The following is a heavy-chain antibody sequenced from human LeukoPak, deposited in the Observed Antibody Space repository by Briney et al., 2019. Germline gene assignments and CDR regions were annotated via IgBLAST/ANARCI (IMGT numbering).Heavy chain of an antibody. CDR3: AKDLVEYDSSGYYSY. J-gene: IGHJ4*02. D-gene: IGHD3-22*01. V-gene: IGHV3-23*01. CDR1: GFTFSSYA. CDR2: ISGSGGST. Sequence: GGSLRLSCAASGFTFSSYAMSWVRQAPGKGLEWVSAISGSGGSTYYADSVKGRFTISSDNSKNTLYLQMNGLRAEDTAVYYCAKDLVEYDSSGYYSYWGQGTLVTVSS.